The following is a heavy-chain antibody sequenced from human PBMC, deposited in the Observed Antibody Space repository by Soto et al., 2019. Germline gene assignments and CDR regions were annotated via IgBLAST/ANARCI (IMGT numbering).Heavy chain of an antibody. V-gene: IGHV3-7*05. CDR2: IKEDGSEK. D-gene: IGHD5-18*01. J-gene: IGHJ4*02. Sequence: DVQLVESGGGLVQPGGSLRLSCAASGITFINYWMTWVRQVPGKGLEWVANIKEDGSEKYFVDSVKGRFTISRDNARNSLYLQMNSLRAEDTAVYYCACDGRGYSYGYYFDFGGQAAVVSVSS. CDR1: GITFINYW. CDR3: ACDGRGYSYGYYFDF.